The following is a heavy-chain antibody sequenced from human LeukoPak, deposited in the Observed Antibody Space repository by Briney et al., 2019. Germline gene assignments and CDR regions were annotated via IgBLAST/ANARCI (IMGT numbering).Heavy chain of an antibody. V-gene: IGHV3-30*18. CDR3: AKDLRYYDSSGYQFDY. CDR1: GFTFSSYG. Sequence: GGSLRLSCAASGFTFSSYGMHWVRQAPGKGLEWVAVISYDGSNKYYADSVKGRFTISRDNSKNTLYLQMNSLRAEDTAVYYCAKDLRYYDSSGYQFDYWGQGTLVIVSS. J-gene: IGHJ4*02. CDR2: ISYDGSNK. D-gene: IGHD3-22*01.